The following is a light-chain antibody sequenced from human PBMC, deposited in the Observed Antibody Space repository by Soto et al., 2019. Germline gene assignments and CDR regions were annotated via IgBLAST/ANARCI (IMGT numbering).Light chain of an antibody. Sequence: EIVLTQSPGTLSLSPGERATLSCRASQSVDSNYFAWYQQKPGQAPRLLIYGTSYRATGIPDRFSGSSSGTDFTLTISRLEPEDFAVYYCQQYGSIPRTFGRGTKVEIE. V-gene: IGKV3-20*01. CDR2: GTS. J-gene: IGKJ1*01. CDR1: QSVDSNY. CDR3: QQYGSIPRT.